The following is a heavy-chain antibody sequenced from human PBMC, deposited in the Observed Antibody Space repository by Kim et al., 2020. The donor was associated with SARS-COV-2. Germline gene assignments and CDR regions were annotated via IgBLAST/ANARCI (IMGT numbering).Heavy chain of an antibody. J-gene: IGHJ4*02. V-gene: IGHV3-66*02. D-gene: IGHD3-3*01. CDR3: ARDSWRGVGDDY. CDR2: IYSGGST. CDR1: GFTVSSNY. Sequence: GGSLRLSCAASGFTVSSNYMSWVRQAPGKGLEWVSVIYSGGSTYYADSVKGRFTISRDNSKNTLYLQMNSLRAEDTAVYYCARDSWRGVGDDYWGQGTLVTVSS.